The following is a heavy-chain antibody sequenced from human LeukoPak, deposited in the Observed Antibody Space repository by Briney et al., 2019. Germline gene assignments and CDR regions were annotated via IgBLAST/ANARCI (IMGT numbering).Heavy chain of an antibody. Sequence: ASVKVSCKASGYTFTSYDINWVRQATGQGLEWMGWMNPNSGNTGYAQKFQGRVTMTRNTSISTAYMELSSLRSEDTAVYYCAREAQGSSGWIYYYYYGMDVWGQGTTVTVSS. CDR2: MNPNSGNT. CDR1: GYTFTSYD. D-gene: IGHD6-19*01. CDR3: AREAQGSSGWIYYYYYGMDV. J-gene: IGHJ6*02. V-gene: IGHV1-8*01.